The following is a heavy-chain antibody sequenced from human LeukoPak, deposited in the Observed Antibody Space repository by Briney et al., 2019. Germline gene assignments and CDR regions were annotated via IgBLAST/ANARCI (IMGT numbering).Heavy chain of an antibody. CDR1: GFTFNRYN. D-gene: IGHD3-22*01. CDR3: ARDAYYFDSSGYYISLDY. J-gene: IGHJ4*02. Sequence: GGSLRLSCAASGFTFNRYNMNWVRRAPGKGLEWVSSISTSSSYIYYADSVRGRFTISRDNAKNSLYLQMNSLRAEDTAVYSCARDAYYFDSSGYYISLDYWGQGTLVTVSS. CDR2: ISTSSSYI. V-gene: IGHV3-21*01.